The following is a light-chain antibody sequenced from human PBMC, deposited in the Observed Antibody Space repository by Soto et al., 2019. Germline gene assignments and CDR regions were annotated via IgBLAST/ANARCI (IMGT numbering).Light chain of an antibody. CDR1: SSDVGGYNY. Sequence: QLVLTQPASVSGSPGQSITISCTGTSSDVGGYNYVSWYQQHPGKAPKLMIYDVSNRPSGVSNRFSGSKSGNTASLTISGLQAEDGADYYCTSYTSSSTYVFGTGTKLTVL. J-gene: IGLJ1*01. V-gene: IGLV2-14*01. CDR2: DVS. CDR3: TSYTSSSTYV.